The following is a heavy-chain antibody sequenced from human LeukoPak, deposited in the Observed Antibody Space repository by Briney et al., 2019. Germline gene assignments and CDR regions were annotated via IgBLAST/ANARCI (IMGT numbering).Heavy chain of an antibody. CDR3: ARDDRPSGHDFDY. J-gene: IGHJ4*02. D-gene: IGHD6-6*01. CDR1: GFTFRDYN. Sequence: GRSLRISCTASGFTFRDYNINWFRQAPGRGLEWVGFIRSKADGGTTEYAASVKGRFTISRDDSKNVAYLQINNRRAEDTALYYCARDDRPSGHDFDYWGQGTLVTVSS. V-gene: IGHV3-49*03. CDR2: IRSKADGGTT.